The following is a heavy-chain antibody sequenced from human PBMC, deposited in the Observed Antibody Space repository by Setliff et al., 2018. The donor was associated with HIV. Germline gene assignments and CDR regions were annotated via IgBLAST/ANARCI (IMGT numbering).Heavy chain of an antibody. V-gene: IGHV5-51*01. CDR3: TRHPLRPGIAGYFYFVDV. CDR1: GYSFTNYW. D-gene: IGHD3-9*01. CDR2: IYPGDSET. J-gene: IGHJ6*03. Sequence: GESLKISCKGSGYSFTNYWIGWVRQMPGKGLEWMGIIYPGDSETRYSPSFEGQVTISADRSINTVYLQWSSLRASDTAIYYCTRHPLRPGIAGYFYFVDVWGTGTTVTVSS.